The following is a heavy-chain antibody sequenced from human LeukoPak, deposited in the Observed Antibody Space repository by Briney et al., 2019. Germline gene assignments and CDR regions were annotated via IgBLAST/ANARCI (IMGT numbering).Heavy chain of an antibody. J-gene: IGHJ5*02. D-gene: IGHD3-22*01. Sequence: ASVKVSCKASGGTFSSYAISWVRQAPGQGLEWMGWINPNSGGTNYAQKFQGRVTMTRDTSISTAYMELSRLRSDDTAVYYCARGLRYYDSSGPLGSWGQGTLVTVSS. CDR3: ARGLRYYDSSGPLGS. CDR1: GGTFSSYA. CDR2: INPNSGGT. V-gene: IGHV1-2*02.